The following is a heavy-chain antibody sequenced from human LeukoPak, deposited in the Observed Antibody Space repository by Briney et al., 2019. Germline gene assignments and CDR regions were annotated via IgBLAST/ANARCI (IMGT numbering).Heavy chain of an antibody. D-gene: IGHD3-22*01. CDR3: ARSRSGLVLDY. CDR2: ISSSGSYI. Sequence: GGSLRLSCAASGFTFSSYSMNWVRQAPGKGLEWVSSISSSGSYIYYADSVKGRFTFSRDNAKNSLYLQMDSLRAEDTAVYCCARSRSGLVLDYWGQGTLVTVSS. V-gene: IGHV3-21*01. CDR1: GFTFSSYS. J-gene: IGHJ4*02.